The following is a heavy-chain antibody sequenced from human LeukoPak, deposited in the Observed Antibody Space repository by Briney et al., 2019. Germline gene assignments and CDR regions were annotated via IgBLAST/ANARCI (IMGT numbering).Heavy chain of an antibody. J-gene: IGHJ6*03. CDR2: IIPIFGTA. CDR1: GGTFSSYA. Sequence: SVKVSCKASGGTFSSYAISWVRQAPGQGLERMGGIIPIFGTANYAQKFQGRVTITADESTSTAYMELSSLRSEDTAVYYCAREPGWGVPAHLPFGYYMDVWGKGTTVTVSS. CDR3: AREPGWGVPAHLPFGYYMDV. V-gene: IGHV1-69*01. D-gene: IGHD2-2*01.